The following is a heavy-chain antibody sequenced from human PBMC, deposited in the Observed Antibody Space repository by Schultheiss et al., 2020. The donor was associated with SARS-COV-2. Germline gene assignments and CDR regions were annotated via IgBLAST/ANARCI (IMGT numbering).Heavy chain of an antibody. J-gene: IGHJ4*02. CDR2: ISSSSSYI. CDR1: GFTFSSYS. Sequence: GGSLRLSCTASGFTFSSYSMNWVRQAPGKGLEWVSSISSSSSYIYYADSVKGRFTISRDNAKNSLYLQMNSLRAEDTAVYYCARVKWLVFDYWGQGTLVTVSS. CDR3: ARVKWLVFDY. D-gene: IGHD6-19*01. V-gene: IGHV3-21*01.